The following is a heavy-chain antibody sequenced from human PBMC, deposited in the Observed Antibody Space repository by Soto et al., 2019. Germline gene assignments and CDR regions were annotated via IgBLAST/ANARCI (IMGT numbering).Heavy chain of an antibody. Sequence: GSLRLSCAASGFTLSSYDMHWVRQATGKGLEWVSAIGTAGDTYYPDSVKGRFTISRENAKNSLYLQMNSLRAEDTAVYYCARDSHYIYGYDIYYYYYGMDVWGQGTTVTVSS. CDR1: GFTLSSYD. V-gene: IGHV3-13*01. J-gene: IGHJ6*02. CDR3: ARDSHYIYGYDIYYYYYGMDV. CDR2: IGTAGDT. D-gene: IGHD5-18*01.